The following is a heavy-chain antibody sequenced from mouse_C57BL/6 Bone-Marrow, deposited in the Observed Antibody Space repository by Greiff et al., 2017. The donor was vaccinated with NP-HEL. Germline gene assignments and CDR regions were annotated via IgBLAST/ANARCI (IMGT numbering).Heavy chain of an antibody. J-gene: IGHJ2*01. D-gene: IGHD1-1*01. CDR3: ARKGNYYGSSYYFDY. V-gene: IGHV1-42*01. CDR2: INPSTGGT. Sequence: EVQLQQSGPELVKPGASVKISCKASGYSFTGYYMNWVKQSPEKSLEWIGEINPSTGGTTYNQKFKAKATLTVDKSSSTAYMQLKSLTSEDSAVYYCARKGNYYGSSYYFDYWGQGTTLTVSS. CDR1: GYSFTGYY.